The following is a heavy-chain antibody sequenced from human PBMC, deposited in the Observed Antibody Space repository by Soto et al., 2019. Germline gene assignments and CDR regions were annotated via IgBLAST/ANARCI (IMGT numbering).Heavy chain of an antibody. CDR1: GGSVSSGSYY. D-gene: IGHD6-13*01. J-gene: IGHJ6*02. V-gene: IGHV4-61*01. Sequence: QVQLQESGPGLVKPSETLSLTCTVSGGSVSSGSYYWSWIRQPPGKGLEWIGYIYYSGSTNYNPSLKSRVTISVDTSKNQFSLKLSSVTAADTAVYYCASSASLAAAAYYYYYGMDVWGQGTTVTVSS. CDR3: ASSASLAAAAYYYYYGMDV. CDR2: IYYSGST.